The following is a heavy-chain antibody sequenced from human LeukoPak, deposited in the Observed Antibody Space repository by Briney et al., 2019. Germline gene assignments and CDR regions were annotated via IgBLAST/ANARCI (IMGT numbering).Heavy chain of an antibody. D-gene: IGHD6-13*01. CDR3: AKTYSSSWYPLGY. V-gene: IGHV3-74*01. CDR1: GFTFSSYW. CDR2: INSDGSST. J-gene: IGHJ4*02. Sequence: GGSLRLSCAASGFTFSSYWMNWVRQAPGKGLVWVSRINSDGSSTSYADSVKGRFTISRDNAKNTLYLQMNSLRAEDTAVYYCAKTYSSSWYPLGYWGQGTLVTVSS.